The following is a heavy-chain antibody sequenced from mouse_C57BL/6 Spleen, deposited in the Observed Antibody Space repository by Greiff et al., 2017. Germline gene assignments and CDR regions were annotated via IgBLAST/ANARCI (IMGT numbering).Heavy chain of an antibody. D-gene: IGHD2-1*01. J-gene: IGHJ1*03. CDR1: GFTFTDYY. Sequence: EVKLMESGGGLVQPGGSLSLSCAASGFTFTDYYMSWVRQPPGKALEWLGFIRNKANGYTTEYSASVKGRFTISRDNSQSILYLQMNALRAEDSATYYCARSRYGNYWYFDVWGTGTTVTVSS. V-gene: IGHV7-3*01. CDR3: ARSRYGNYWYFDV. CDR2: IRNKANGYTT.